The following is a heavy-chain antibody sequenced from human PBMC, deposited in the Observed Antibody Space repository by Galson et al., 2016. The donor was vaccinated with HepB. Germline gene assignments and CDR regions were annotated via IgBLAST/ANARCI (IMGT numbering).Heavy chain of an antibody. CDR1: GFSFNIYA. Sequence: LRLSCAASGFSFNIYAMSWVRQAPGKGLEWVSGISPSGDGTYYADSVKGRFTISRDNVKDMLYLQMDSLRAEDTAIYFCAKDRGFHDLDSGEFDYWGQGTPVTVSS. D-gene: IGHD3-3*01. V-gene: IGHV3-23*01. J-gene: IGHJ4*02. CDR3: AKDRGFHDLDSGEFDY. CDR2: ISPSGDGT.